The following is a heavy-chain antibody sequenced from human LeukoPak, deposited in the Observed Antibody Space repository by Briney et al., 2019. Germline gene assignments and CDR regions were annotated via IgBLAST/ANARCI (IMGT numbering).Heavy chain of an antibody. CDR3: ASHWGGY. Sequence: PGGSLRLSCAASGFTVSSNYMSWVRQAPGKGLEWVSIIYDSGTTHYADSVKGRFTISRDNLKNTPYLQMNSLRAEDTAVYYCASHWGGYWGQGTLVTVSS. J-gene: IGHJ4*02. CDR2: IYDSGTT. D-gene: IGHD3-16*01. V-gene: IGHV3-53*01. CDR1: GFTVSSNY.